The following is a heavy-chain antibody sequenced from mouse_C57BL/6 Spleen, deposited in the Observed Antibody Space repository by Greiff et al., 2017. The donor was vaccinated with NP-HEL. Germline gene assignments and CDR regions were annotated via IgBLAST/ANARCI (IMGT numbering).Heavy chain of an antibody. CDR1: GFSLTSYG. V-gene: IGHV2-6*01. D-gene: IGHD1-1*01. Sequence: VQLQQSGPGLVAPSQSLSITCTVSGFSLTSYGVDWVRQSPGKGLEWLGVIWGVGSTNYNSALKSRLSISKDNSKSQVFLKMNSLQTDDTAMYYCASTGYYYGSSSAWFAYWGQGTLVTVSA. J-gene: IGHJ3*01. CDR2: IWGVGST. CDR3: ASTGYYYGSSSAWFAY.